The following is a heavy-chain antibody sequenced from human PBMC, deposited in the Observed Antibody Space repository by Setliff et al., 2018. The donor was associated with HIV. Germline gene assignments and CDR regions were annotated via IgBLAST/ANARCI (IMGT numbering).Heavy chain of an antibody. CDR3: ARETYDYVWGTYRYRPRHLDY. CDR1: GDTFSRYA. CDR2: IIPIFDAS. V-gene: IGHV1-69*13. Sequence: SVKVSCKASGDTFSRYAISWVRQAPGQGLEWMGRIIPIFDASNYAQKFQGRVTITADESTSTAYMELSSLRSDDTAVYYCARETYDYVWGTYRYRPRHLDYWGQGTLVTVSS. D-gene: IGHD3-16*02. J-gene: IGHJ4*02.